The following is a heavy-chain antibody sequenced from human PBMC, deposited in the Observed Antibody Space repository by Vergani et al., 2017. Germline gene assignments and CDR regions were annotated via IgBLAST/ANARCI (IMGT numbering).Heavy chain of an antibody. J-gene: IGHJ4*02. Sequence: EVQLLESGGGLVQPGGSLRLSCAASGFTFSSYAMSWVRQAPGKGLEWVSAISGSGGSTNYADPVKGRFTISRDNSKNTLYLQMNSLSAEDTAVYYCAKVMGERRFIFDYWGEGTVVTVSS. CDR3: AKVMGERRFIFDY. CDR2: ISGSGGST. D-gene: IGHD1-1*01. V-gene: IGHV3-23*01. CDR1: GFTFSSYA.